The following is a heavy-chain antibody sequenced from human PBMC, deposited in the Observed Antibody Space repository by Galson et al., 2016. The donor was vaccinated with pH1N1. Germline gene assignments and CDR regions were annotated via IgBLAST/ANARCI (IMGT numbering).Heavy chain of an antibody. J-gene: IGHJ4*02. CDR3: AKGTVSTGTSQIDS. Sequence: SLRLSCAASGFKFDGYAMVWVRQPPGKGLQWLSLITWDGSGTYYSDSVRGRFTIPRDNSKSSLFLQIDSLRPEDTALYFCAKGTVSTGTSQIDSWGQGTLVIVSS. CDR2: ITWDGSGT. CDR1: GFKFDGYA. D-gene: IGHD1-1*01. V-gene: IGHV3-43D*03.